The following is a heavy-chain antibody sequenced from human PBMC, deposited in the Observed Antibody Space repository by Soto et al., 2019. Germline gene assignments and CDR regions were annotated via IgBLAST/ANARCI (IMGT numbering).Heavy chain of an antibody. CDR2: IYYSGST. D-gene: IGHD3-16*01. Sequence: QVQLQESGPGLVKPSETLSLTCTVSGGSISSYYWSWIRQPPGKGLEWIGYIYYSGSTNYNPSLKSRVTISVDTSKNQFSLKLSSVTAAETAVYYCARGDYDWGYFDYWGQGTLVTVSS. CDR3: ARGDYDWGYFDY. J-gene: IGHJ4*02. V-gene: IGHV4-59*01. CDR1: GGSISSYY.